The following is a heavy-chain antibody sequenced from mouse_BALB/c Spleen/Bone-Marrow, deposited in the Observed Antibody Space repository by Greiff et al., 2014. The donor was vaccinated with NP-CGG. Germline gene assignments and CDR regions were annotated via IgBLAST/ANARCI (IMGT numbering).Heavy chain of an antibody. Sequence: EVQLQQSGPELVKPGASMRISCKASGYSFTGYTMNWVKQSHGKDLEWIGLINPYNGGTIYNQKFKGKATLAVDNSSSTAYMEILSLTSEAAAVYYCARRTMSTVMDYWGQGTSVTISS. CDR1: GYSFTGYT. V-gene: IGHV1-37*01. J-gene: IGHJ4*01. CDR2: INPYNGGT. D-gene: IGHD2-4*01. CDR3: ARRTMSTVMDY.